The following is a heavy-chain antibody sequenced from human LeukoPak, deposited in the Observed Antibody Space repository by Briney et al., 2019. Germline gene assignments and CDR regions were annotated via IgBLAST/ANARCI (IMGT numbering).Heavy chain of an antibody. CDR3: ARDPDGGRHGFDP. J-gene: IGHJ5*02. CDR1: GFTFSSYW. V-gene: IGHV3-7*01. Sequence: GGSLRLSCAASGFTFSSYWMSWVRQAPGKGLEWVANLKQDGSEKYYVDSVKGRFTISRDNAKNSLYLQMNSLRAEDTAVYYCARDPDGGRHGFDPWGQGTLVTVSS. D-gene: IGHD3-16*01. CDR2: LKQDGSEK.